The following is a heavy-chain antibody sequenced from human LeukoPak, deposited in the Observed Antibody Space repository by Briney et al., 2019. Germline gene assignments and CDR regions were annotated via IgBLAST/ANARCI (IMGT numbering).Heavy chain of an antibody. D-gene: IGHD4-23*01. CDR1: GGSISRGTYY. Sequence: SETLSLTCTVSGGSISRGTYYWSWIRQPAGKGLEWIGRIYTSGSNNYNPSPKSRVTMSVDTSKNQFSLKLSSVTAADTAMYYCAREVADYGGYYYYHYMDVWGKGTTVTISS. J-gene: IGHJ6*03. CDR3: AREVADYGGYYYYHYMDV. V-gene: IGHV4-61*02. CDR2: IYTSGSN.